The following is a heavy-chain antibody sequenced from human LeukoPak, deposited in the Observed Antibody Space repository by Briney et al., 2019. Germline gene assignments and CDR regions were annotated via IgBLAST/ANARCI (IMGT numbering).Heavy chain of an antibody. V-gene: IGHV3-66*01. Sequence: GGSLRLSCGASGFRFDDYGMSWVRQAPGKGLEWVSVIYSGGSTYYADSVKGRFTISRDNSKNTLYLQMNSLRAEDTAVYYCARDRSYPDYYYGMDVWGQGTTVTVSS. CDR3: ARDRSYPDYYYGMDV. J-gene: IGHJ6*02. CDR2: IYSGGST. D-gene: IGHD5-18*01. CDR1: GFRFDDYG.